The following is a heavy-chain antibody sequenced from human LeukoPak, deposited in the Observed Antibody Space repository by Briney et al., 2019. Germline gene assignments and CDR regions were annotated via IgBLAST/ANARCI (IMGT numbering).Heavy chain of an antibody. CDR3: AKDLCASCYGFDY. J-gene: IGHJ4*02. Sequence: GGSLRLSCAASGFTFSSYGMHCARQAPGKGLEWMAILHYDGSRKYYADSVKGRFTISRDNSKNTLYLQMNSLRPVDTAVYYCAKDLCASCYGFDYWGQGTLVTVSS. D-gene: IGHD2-2*01. CDR2: LHYDGSRK. CDR1: GFTFSSYG. V-gene: IGHV3-30*02.